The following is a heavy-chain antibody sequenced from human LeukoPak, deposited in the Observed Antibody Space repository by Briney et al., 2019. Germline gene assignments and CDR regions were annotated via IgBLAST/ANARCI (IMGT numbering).Heavy chain of an antibody. J-gene: IGHJ4*02. CDR1: GFAFSSYA. CDR2: ISGDGGST. D-gene: IGHD3-22*01. V-gene: IGHV3-43*02. Sequence: PGRSLRLSCAASGFAFSSYAMHWVRQAPGKGLEWVSLISGDGGSTYYADSVKGRFTISRDNSKNSLYLQMNSLRTEDTALYYCAKDWGAYYDSSGFYSGDFDYWGQGTLVTVSS. CDR3: AKDWGAYYDSSGFYSGDFDY.